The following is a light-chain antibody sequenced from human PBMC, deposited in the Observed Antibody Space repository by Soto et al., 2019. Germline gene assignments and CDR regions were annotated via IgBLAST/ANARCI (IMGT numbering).Light chain of an antibody. V-gene: IGKV3-20*01. CDR1: QSVRSGF. CDR3: QQYGSSPFT. CDR2: GAS. J-gene: IGKJ3*01. Sequence: EIVLTQSPGTLSLSPGQRATLSCRASQSVRSGFLAWFQQRPGQAPRLLIFGASYRAPGIPDRFSGGGSGTDFTLTISRLDPEDFAVYLCQQYGSSPFTFGPGTKVDIK.